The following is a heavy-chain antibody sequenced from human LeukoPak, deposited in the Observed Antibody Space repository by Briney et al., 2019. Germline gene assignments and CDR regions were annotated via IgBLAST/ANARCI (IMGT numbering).Heavy chain of an antibody. CDR2: IYPGDSDT. J-gene: IGHJ5*02. CDR1: GYSFTSYW. CDR3: ARRSRYYYWNYEGKGPHNWFDP. V-gene: IGHV5-51*01. D-gene: IGHD1-7*01. Sequence: PGESLKISCKGSGYSFTSYWIGWVRQMPGKGLEWMGIIYPGDSDTRYSPSFQGQVTISADKSISTAYLQWSSLKASDTAMYYCARRSRYYYWNYEGKGPHNWFDPWGQGTLVTVSS.